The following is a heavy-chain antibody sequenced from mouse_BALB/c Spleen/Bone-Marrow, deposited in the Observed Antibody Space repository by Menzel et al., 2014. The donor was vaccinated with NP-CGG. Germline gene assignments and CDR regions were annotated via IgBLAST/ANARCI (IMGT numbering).Heavy chain of an antibody. J-gene: IGHJ4*01. Sequence: VQLQQSGAELMKPGASVKISCKATGYTFSSYWIEWVKQRPGHGLEWIGEILPGSGSTNYNEKFKGKATFTADTSSNTDYMQLSSLTSEDSAVYYCAREDIATVVEMDYWGQRTSVTVSS. CDR3: AREDIATVVEMDY. CDR1: GYTFSSYW. V-gene: IGHV1-9*01. D-gene: IGHD1-1*01. CDR2: ILPGSGST.